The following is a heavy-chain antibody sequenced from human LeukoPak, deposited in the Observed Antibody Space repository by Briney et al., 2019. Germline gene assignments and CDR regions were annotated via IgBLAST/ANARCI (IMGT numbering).Heavy chain of an antibody. D-gene: IGHD1-14*01. CDR3: ATETNGRHYDY. CDR1: GLTFSTSG. J-gene: IGHJ4*02. V-gene: IGHV3-21*06. Sequence: GGSLRLSCTAPGLTFSTSGFNWVRQAPGKGLEWVASIGPTGSHRYHADSIKGRFTISRDNANNFLYLQMNSLRAEDTAVYYCATETNGRHYDYWGQGTLLTVSS. CDR2: IGPTGSHR.